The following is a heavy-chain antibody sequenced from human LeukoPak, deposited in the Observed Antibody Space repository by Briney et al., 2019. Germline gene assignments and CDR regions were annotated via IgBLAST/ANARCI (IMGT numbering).Heavy chain of an antibody. J-gene: IGHJ3*02. V-gene: IGHV3-48*01. CDR3: AKDGPKDGNAFDI. D-gene: IGHD5-24*01. CDR2: ISTSSSTI. Sequence: GGSLRLSCAASGFTFSSYSMNWVRQAPGKGLEWVSYISTSSSTIYNADSVKGRFTISRDNAKNSLYLQMNSLRAEDTAVYYCAKDGPKDGNAFDIWGQGTMVTVSS. CDR1: GFTFSSYS.